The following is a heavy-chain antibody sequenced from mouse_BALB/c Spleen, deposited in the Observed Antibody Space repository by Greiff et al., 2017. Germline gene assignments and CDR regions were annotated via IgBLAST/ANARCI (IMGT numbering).Heavy chain of an antibody. D-gene: IGHD2-3*01. CDR2: ISYSGST. CDR1: GYSITSDYA. J-gene: IGHJ4*01. CDR3: ARWLLQDYAMDY. V-gene: IGHV3-2*02. Sequence: EVQGVESGPGLVKPSQSLSLTCTVTGYSITSDYAWNWIRQFPGNKLEWMGYISYSGSTSYNPSLKSRISITRDTSKNQFFLQLNSVTTEDTATYYCARWLLQDYAMDYWGQGTSVTVSS.